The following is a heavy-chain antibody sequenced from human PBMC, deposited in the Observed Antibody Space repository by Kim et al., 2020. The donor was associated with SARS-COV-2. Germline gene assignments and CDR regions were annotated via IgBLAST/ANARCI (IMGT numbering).Heavy chain of an antibody. V-gene: IGHV7-4-1*02. CDR2: INTNTGNP. J-gene: IGHJ5*02. CDR3: ARDLAVAGRANWFDP. D-gene: IGHD6-19*01. CDR1: GYTFTSYA. Sequence: ASVKVSCKASGYTFTSYAMNWVRQAPGQGLEWMGWINTNTGNPTYAQGFTGRFVFSLDTSVSTAYLQISSLKAEDTAVYYCARDLAVAGRANWFDPWGQGTLVTVSS.